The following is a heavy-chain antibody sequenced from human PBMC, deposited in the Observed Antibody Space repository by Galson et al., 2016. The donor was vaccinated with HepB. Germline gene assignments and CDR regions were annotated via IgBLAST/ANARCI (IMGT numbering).Heavy chain of an antibody. J-gene: IGHJ3*01. CDR3: AKADWTDDVFDV. Sequence: SLRLSCAASGFTFTIYAMTWVRQAPGKGLEWVSAISGSGANTYYADSVKGRFTISRDNSKNTMYLQMNSLRAEDTAVYFCAKADWTDDVFDVWGQGTMVTVSS. V-gene: IGHV3-23*01. CDR2: ISGSGANT. CDR1: GFTFTIYA. D-gene: IGHD3/OR15-3a*01.